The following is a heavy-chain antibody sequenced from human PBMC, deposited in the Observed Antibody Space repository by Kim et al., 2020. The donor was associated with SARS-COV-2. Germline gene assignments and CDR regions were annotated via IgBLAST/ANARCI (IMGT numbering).Heavy chain of an antibody. CDR3: ARTFMTKGAWGAQDGMDV. Sequence: SETLSLTCTVSGGSISSYYWSWIRQPPGKGLEWIGYIYYSGSTNYNPSLKSRVTISVDTSKNQFSLKLSSVTAADTAVYYCARTFMTKGAWGAQDGMDVWGQGTTVTVSS. D-gene: IGHD1-26*01. V-gene: IGHV4-59*13. CDR2: IYYSGST. CDR1: GGSISSYY. J-gene: IGHJ6*02.